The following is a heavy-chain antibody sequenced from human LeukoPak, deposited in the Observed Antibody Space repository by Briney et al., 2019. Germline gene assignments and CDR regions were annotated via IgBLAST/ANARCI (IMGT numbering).Heavy chain of an antibody. CDR1: GGSVSSGSYY. Sequence: PSETLSLTCTVSGGSVSSGSYYWSWIQQPPGKGLEWIGYIYYSGSTNYNPSLKSRVTISVDTSKNQFSLKLSSVTAADTAVYYCARDWDWNDDYYYYGMDVWGKGTTVTVSS. D-gene: IGHD1-1*01. J-gene: IGHJ6*04. CDR2: IYYSGST. CDR3: ARDWDWNDDYYYYGMDV. V-gene: IGHV4-61*01.